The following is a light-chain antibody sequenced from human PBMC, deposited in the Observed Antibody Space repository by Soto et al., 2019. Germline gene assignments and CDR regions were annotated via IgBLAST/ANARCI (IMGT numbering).Light chain of an antibody. J-gene: IGKJ3*01. CDR3: QQYGSSPFT. V-gene: IGKV3-15*01. CDR2: DAS. Sequence: DIVMTQSPGTLSVSPGERATLSCRASQSVSSNLAWYQQKPGQAPRLLIYDASTRATGIPARFSGSGSGTDFTLSISSLQSEDFAVYYCQQYGSSPFTFGPGTKVDIK. CDR1: QSVSSN.